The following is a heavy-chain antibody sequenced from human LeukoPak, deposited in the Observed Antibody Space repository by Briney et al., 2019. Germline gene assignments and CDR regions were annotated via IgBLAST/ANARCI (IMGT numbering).Heavy chain of an antibody. CDR1: SDTFSRYA. CDR2: IILVPGIP. Sequence: ASVKVSCTASSDTFSRYAITWVRQAPGQGLEWMGRIILVPGIPTYAEKFQDRFTISADKSTTTAYMELSSLTSEDTAVYYCARHRAGLVRNNGWNLDWYLDVWGRGTLVTVSS. CDR3: ARHRAGLVRNNGWNLDWYLDV. J-gene: IGHJ2*01. V-gene: IGHV1-69*10. D-gene: IGHD1-7*01.